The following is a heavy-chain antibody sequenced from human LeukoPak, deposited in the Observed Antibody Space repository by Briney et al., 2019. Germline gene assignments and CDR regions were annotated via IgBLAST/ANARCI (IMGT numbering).Heavy chain of an antibody. J-gene: IGHJ6*03. CDR2: ITPNSDDT. CDR3: ASLGSGAGEGLSGSYLAPGYYYYMDV. Sequence: GASVKVSCKASGYTVTGYYIHWVRQAPGQGLEWMGWITPNSDDTDYAQKFQGRVSMTRDTSISTAYMELSRLRSDDTAVYYCASLGSGAGEGLSGSYLAPGYYYYMDVWGKGTTVTVSS. CDR1: GYTVTGYY. V-gene: IGHV1-2*02. D-gene: IGHD1-14*01.